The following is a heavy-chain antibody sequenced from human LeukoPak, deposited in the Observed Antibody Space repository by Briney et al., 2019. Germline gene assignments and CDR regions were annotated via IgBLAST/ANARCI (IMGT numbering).Heavy chain of an antibody. Sequence: PGGSLRLSCAASGFTVSSNYMSWVRQAPGKGLEWVSVIYSGGSTYYADSVKGRFTISRHNSKNTLYLQMNSLRAEDTAVYYCARALTKLGIFGEYYFDYWGQGTLVTVSS. D-gene: IGHD7-27*01. J-gene: IGHJ4*02. CDR3: ARALTKLGIFGEYYFDY. CDR1: GFTVSSNY. V-gene: IGHV3-53*04. CDR2: IYSGGST.